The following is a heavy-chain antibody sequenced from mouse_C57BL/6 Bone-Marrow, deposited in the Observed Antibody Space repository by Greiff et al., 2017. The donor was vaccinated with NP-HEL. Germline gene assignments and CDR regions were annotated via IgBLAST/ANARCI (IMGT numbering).Heavy chain of an antibody. D-gene: IGHD2-1*01. CDR2: ISSGSSTI. V-gene: IGHV5-17*01. J-gene: IGHJ2*01. CDR1: GFTFSDYG. Sequence: EVQLVESGGGLVKPGGSLKLSCAASGFTFSDYGMHWVRQAPEKGLEWVAYISSGSSTIYYADTVKGRFTISRDNAKNTLFLQMTSLRSEDTAMYYCARIYGNYVGYWGQGTTLTVSS. CDR3: ARIYGNYVGY.